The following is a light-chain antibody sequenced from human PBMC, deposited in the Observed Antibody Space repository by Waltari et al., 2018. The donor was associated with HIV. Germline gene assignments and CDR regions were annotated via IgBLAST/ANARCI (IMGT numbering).Light chain of an antibody. CDR2: SNN. Sequence: QSVLTQPPSASGTPGQRVTISCSGSSSNIGSNTVNWYQQLPGTAPKLLIYSNNQRPSGVPDRFSGSSSGNTASLTITGAQAEDEADYYCDSRDSSGNNLVFGGGTKLTVL. CDR1: SSNIGSNT. V-gene: IGLV1-44*01. CDR3: DSRDSSGNNLV. J-gene: IGLJ2*01.